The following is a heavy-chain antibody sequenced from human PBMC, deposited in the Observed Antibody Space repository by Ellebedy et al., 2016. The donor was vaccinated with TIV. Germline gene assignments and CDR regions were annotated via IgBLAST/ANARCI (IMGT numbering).Heavy chain of an antibody. V-gene: IGHV4-59*01. CDR1: GGSMTRDF. CDR2: IYYSGSP. J-gene: IGHJ4*02. Sequence: SETLSLTCTVSGGSMTRDFWSWIRQSPGKGLEWFGYIYYSGSPSYNPSLRSRGTMSVDTSENQFSLSLNSVTAADTAVYYCERLPGEDSRGYYFDHWGQGTLVTVSS. CDR3: ERLPGEDSRGYYFDH. D-gene: IGHD3-22*01.